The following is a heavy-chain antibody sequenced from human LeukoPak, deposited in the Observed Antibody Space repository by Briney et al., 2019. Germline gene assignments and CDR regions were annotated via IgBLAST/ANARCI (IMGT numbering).Heavy chain of an antibody. D-gene: IGHD4-23*01. J-gene: IGHJ4*02. CDR1: GGSFSGYY. Sequence: SETLSLTCAVYGGSFSGYYWSWIRQPPGKGLEWIGEINHSGSTNYNPSLKSRVTISVDTSKNQFSLKLSSVTAADTAVCYCARDHGGNSGLADYWGPGTLVTVSS. CDR2: INHSGST. CDR3: ARDHGGNSGLADY. V-gene: IGHV4-34*01.